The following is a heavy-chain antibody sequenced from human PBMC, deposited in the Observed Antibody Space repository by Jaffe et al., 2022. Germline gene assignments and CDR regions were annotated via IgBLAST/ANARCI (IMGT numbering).Heavy chain of an antibody. CDR3: ARASVDRIMGYYHYYMDV. CDR2: IYSDGSST. V-gene: IGHV3-74*01. J-gene: IGHJ6*03. CDR1: GFIFSNYW. Sequence: EVQLEESGGGLVQPGGSLRLSCAASGFIFSNYWMYWVRQAPGKGLVWVSRIYSDGSSTYYADSVKGRFTISRDNAMNTLYLQMNSLRVDDTAVYYCARASVDRIMGYYHYYMDVWGKGATVIVSS. D-gene: IGHD5-12*01.